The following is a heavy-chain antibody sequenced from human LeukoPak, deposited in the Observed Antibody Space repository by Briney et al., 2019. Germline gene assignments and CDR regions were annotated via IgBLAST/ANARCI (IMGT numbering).Heavy chain of an antibody. V-gene: IGHV3-30-3*01. CDR2: ISYDGSNK. CDR1: GFTFSSYT. J-gene: IGHJ4*02. CDR3: ARAGGRLRLLVGN. D-gene: IGHD5-12*01. Sequence: GGSLRLSCAASGFTFSSYTMNWVRQPPGKGLEWVAVISYDGSNKYYADSVKGRFTISRDSSKNTLYLQMNSLRAEDTAVYYCARAGGRLRLLVGNWGQGTLVTVSS.